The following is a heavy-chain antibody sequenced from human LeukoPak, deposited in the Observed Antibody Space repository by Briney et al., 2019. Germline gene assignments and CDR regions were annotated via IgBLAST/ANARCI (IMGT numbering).Heavy chain of an antibody. CDR3: ARHLRNSFFDY. V-gene: IGHV4-59*08. J-gene: IGHJ4*02. CDR2: IYYSGST. Sequence: PSETLSLTCTVSGGSLSNYYWSWIRQPPGKGLEWIGYIYYSGSTSYYPSLESRVTISVDTSKTQFSLKLSSVTAADTAAYYCARHLRNSFFDYWGRGTLVTVSS. D-gene: IGHD2/OR15-2a*01. CDR1: GGSLSNYY.